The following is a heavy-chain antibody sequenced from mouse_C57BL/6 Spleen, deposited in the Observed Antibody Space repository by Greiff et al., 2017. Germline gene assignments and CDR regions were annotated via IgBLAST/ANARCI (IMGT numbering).Heavy chain of an antibody. CDR3: ARAVYYGNYGY. CDR1: GYSITSGYY. Sequence: DVKLQESGPGLVKPSQSLSLTCSVTGYSITSGYYWNWIRQFPGNKLEWMGYISYDGSNNYNPSLKNRISITRDTSKNQFFLKLNSVTTEDTATYYCARAVYYGNYGYWGQGTTLTVSS. J-gene: IGHJ2*01. CDR2: ISYDGSN. V-gene: IGHV3-6*01. D-gene: IGHD2-1*01.